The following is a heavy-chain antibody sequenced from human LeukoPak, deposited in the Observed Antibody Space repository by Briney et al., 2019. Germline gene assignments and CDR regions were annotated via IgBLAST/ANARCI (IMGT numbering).Heavy chain of an antibody. J-gene: IGHJ4*02. Sequence: PGGSLRLSCAGSGFNFSSCAMSRVRQAPGKGLEWVSAISGSGGSTYYADSVKGRFTISRDNSKNTLYLQMNSLRAEDTAVYYCAKYLRTGLVVIGFDYWGQGTLVTVSS. CDR2: ISGSGGST. CDR3: AKYLRTGLVVIGFDY. D-gene: IGHD3-22*01. CDR1: GFNFSSCA. V-gene: IGHV3-23*01.